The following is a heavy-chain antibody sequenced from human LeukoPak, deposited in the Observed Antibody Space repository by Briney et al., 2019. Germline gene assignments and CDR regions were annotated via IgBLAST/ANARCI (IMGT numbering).Heavy chain of an antibody. CDR3: ARVGDGDDLDY. Sequence: GASVKVSCKASRYTFTDYYIHWVRQAPGQGLEWMGWTNPNSGDTNYAQKFQGRVTMTRDTSISTAYMELSRLRSDDTAVYYCARVGDGDDLDYWGQGTLVTVSS. CDR2: TNPNSGDT. V-gene: IGHV1-2*02. D-gene: IGHD3-3*01. CDR1: RYTFTDYY. J-gene: IGHJ4*02.